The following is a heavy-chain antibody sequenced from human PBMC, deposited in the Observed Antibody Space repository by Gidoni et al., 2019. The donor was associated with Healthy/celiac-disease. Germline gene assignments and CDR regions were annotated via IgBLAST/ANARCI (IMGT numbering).Heavy chain of an antibody. D-gene: IGHD4-17*01. V-gene: IGHV3-21*01. CDR2: ISRSSSYI. CDR1: GFTFHSYS. J-gene: IGHJ6*02. Sequence: EVQLVESGGGLVKPGGSLRLSCAAPGFTFHSYSMNWVRQAPGKGLEWVSSISRSSSYIYYADSVKGRFTISRDNAKNSLYLQMNSLRAEDTAVYYCAREVGDYGGNPLGGMDVWGQGTTVTVSS. CDR3: AREVGDYGGNPLGGMDV.